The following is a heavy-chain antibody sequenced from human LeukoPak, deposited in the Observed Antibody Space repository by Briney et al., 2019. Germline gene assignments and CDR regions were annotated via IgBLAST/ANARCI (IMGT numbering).Heavy chain of an antibody. CDR1: GITLSNYG. Sequence: GGSLRLSCAVSGITLSNYGMSWVRQAPGKGLEWVAGVSDSGGRTNYADSVKGRFTISRDNPKNTLYLQMNSLRAADTAVYFCAKRGVVIRVILVGFHKEAYYFDSWGQGALVTVSS. CDR3: AKRGVVIRVILVGFHKEAYYFDS. CDR2: VSDSGGRT. V-gene: IGHV3-23*01. D-gene: IGHD3-22*01. J-gene: IGHJ4*02.